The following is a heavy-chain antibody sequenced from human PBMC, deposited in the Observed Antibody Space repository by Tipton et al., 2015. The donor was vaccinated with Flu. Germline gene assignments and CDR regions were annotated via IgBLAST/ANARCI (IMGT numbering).Heavy chain of an antibody. CDR1: GFTFSSYG. V-gene: IGHV3-30*18. D-gene: IGHD3-10*01. CDR3: AKGYGSGSLGMDV. CDR2: ISYDGSNK. J-gene: IGHJ6*02. Sequence: RSLRLSCAASGFTFSSYGMHWVRQAPGKGLEWVAVISYDGSNKYYADSVKGRFTISRDNSKNTLYLQMNSLRAEDTAVYYCAKGYGSGSLGMDVWGQGTTVTVSS.